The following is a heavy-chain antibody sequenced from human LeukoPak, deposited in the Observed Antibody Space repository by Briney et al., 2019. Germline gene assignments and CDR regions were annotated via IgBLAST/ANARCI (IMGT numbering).Heavy chain of an antibody. CDR3: ARWDPRHCSGGSCYLNYFDY. Sequence: ASVKVSCKASGYTFTSYGISWVRQAPGQGLEWMGWISAYNGNTNYAQKLQGRVTMTTDTSTSTAYMELRSLRSDDTAVYYCARWDPRHCSGGSCYLNYFDYWGQGTLVTASS. V-gene: IGHV1-18*01. J-gene: IGHJ4*02. D-gene: IGHD2-15*01. CDR1: GYTFTSYG. CDR2: ISAYNGNT.